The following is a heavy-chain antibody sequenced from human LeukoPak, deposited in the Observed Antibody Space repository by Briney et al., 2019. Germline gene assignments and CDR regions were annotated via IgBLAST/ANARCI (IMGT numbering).Heavy chain of an antibody. J-gene: IGHJ4*02. V-gene: IGHV1-46*01. Sequence: GASVKVSCKASGYTFTSNFMHWVRQAPGQGLEGMGIINPSGGSTSYAQNFQGRVTMTRDMSTSTIYMELSSLRSDDTAVYYCGKDGGYSYGYPFDYWGQGTLVTVSS. D-gene: IGHD5-18*01. CDR2: INPSGGST. CDR1: GYTFTSNF. CDR3: GKDGGYSYGYPFDY.